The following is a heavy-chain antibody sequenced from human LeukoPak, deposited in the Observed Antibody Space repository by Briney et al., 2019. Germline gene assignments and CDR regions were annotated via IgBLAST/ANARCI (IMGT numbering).Heavy chain of an antibody. CDR2: ITSGSGSNV. CDR3: ARHGSWSFDY. CDR1: GFTFSSHA. D-gene: IGHD6-13*01. Sequence: GGSLRLSCAASGFTFSSHAMSWIRQAPGKGLEWVSAITSGSGSNVYYTDSLKGRFTISRDNSKNTLYLHMNSLRAEDTAVYYCARHGSWSFDYWGQGTLLTVSA. J-gene: IGHJ4*02. V-gene: IGHV3-23*01.